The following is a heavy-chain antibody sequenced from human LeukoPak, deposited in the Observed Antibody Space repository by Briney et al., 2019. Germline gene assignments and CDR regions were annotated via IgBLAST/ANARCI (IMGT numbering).Heavy chain of an antibody. Sequence: SETLSLTCTVSGYSISSGYYWGWIRQPPGKGLEWIGSIYHSGSTYYNPSLKSRVTISVDTSKNQFSLKLSSVTAADTAVYYCARYPRWLHLDCWGQGTLVTVPS. CDR1: GYSISSGYY. CDR3: ARYPRWLHLDC. J-gene: IGHJ4*02. D-gene: IGHD5-24*01. CDR2: IYHSGST. V-gene: IGHV4-38-2*02.